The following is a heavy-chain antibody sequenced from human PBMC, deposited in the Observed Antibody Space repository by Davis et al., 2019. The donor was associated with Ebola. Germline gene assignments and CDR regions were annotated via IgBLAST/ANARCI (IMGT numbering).Heavy chain of an antibody. J-gene: IGHJ4*02. CDR1: GCILSSYG. D-gene: IGHD5-18*01. CDR2: ISYDGSNK. V-gene: IGHV3-30*03. Sequence: GESLKTPCAASGCILSSYGMHWVRQAPGKGLEWVAVISYDGSNKYYADSVKGRFTISRDNSKNTLYLQMNSLRAEDTAVYYCARDISVTAFDYWGQGTLVTVSS. CDR3: ARDISVTAFDY.